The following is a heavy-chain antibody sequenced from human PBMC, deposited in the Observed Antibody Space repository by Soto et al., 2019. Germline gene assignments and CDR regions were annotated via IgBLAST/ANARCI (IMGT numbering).Heavy chain of an antibody. CDR3: ARRPIVGATEYYFDY. Sequence: PGESLKISCKGSGYSFTSYWIGWVRQMPGKGLEWMGIIYPGDSDTRYSPSFQGQVTITADKSISTAYLQWSSLKASDTAMYYCARRPIVGATEYYFDYWGQGTLVIVAS. CDR2: IYPGDSDT. J-gene: IGHJ4*02. CDR1: GYSFTSYW. D-gene: IGHD1-26*01. V-gene: IGHV5-51*01.